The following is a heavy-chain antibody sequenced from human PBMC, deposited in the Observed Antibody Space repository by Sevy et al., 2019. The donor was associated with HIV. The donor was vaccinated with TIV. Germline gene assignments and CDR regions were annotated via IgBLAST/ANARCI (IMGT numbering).Heavy chain of an antibody. CDR2: IIPIFGTA. Sequence: ASVKVSCKASGGTFSSYAISWVRQAPGQGLEWMGGIIPIFGTANYAQKFQGRVTITADESTSTAYMELSSLRSEDTAVYYCARVRWGWLQFTDNWFDPWGQGTLVTVSS. V-gene: IGHV1-69*13. J-gene: IGHJ5*02. CDR1: GGTFSSYA. D-gene: IGHD2-21*01. CDR3: ARVRWGWLQFTDNWFDP.